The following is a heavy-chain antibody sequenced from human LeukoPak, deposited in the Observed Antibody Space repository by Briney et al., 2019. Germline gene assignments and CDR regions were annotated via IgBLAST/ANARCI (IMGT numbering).Heavy chain of an antibody. J-gene: IGHJ4*02. CDR1: GYTFTGYY. D-gene: IGHD3-10*01. CDR3: ARAVEILGELSY. CDR2: INPSSSGT. V-gene: IGHV1-2*02. Sequence: ASVKVSCKASGYTFTGYYMHWVRQAPGQGLEWMGWINPSSSGTNYAQKLQGRVTLARDTSISTAYMVLSRLRADDTAVYYCARAVEILGELSYWGQGTLVTVSS.